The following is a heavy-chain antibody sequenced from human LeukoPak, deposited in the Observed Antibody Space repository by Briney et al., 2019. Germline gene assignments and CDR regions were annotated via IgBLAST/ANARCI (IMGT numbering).Heavy chain of an antibody. V-gene: IGHV4-34*01. D-gene: IGHD2-2*01. J-gene: IGHJ6*03. CDR1: GGSFSGYY. CDR2: INHSGST. CDR3: ARGPTDCSSTSCPPYYYMDV. Sequence: PSETLSLTCAVYGGSFSGYYWSWIRQPPGKGREWIGEINHSGSTNYNPSLKSRVTISVDTSKNQFSLKLSSVTAADTAVYYCARGPTDCSSTSCPPYYYMDVWGKGTTVTVSS.